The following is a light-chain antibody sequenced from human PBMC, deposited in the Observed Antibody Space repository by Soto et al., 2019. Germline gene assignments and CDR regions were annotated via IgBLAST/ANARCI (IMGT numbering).Light chain of an antibody. CDR1: QSVGSDY. CDR2: DAS. V-gene: IGKV3-11*01. J-gene: IGKJ3*01. CDR3: QQRSNWV. Sequence: EIVLTQSPGTLSLSPWERATLSCRASQSVGSDYLAWYQQKPGQAPRILIYDASKRAPGVPARFSGSGSGTDFSLTISSLEPEDFGVYYCQQRSNWVFGPGTKVDIK.